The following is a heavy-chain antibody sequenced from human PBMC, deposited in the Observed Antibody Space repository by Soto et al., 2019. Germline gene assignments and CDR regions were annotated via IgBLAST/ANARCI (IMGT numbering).Heavy chain of an antibody. CDR1: GYTFTNSG. CDR2: ISTDNGNT. V-gene: IGHV1-18*01. Sequence: ASVKVSCKASGYTFTNSGIIWVRQAPGQGLEWLGWISTDNGNTNYAQHLQGRVTLTTDTSTNTAYMDLRSLRSDDTAVYYCARDQGITTFGVYSMYYYGMDVWGPGTTVTVSS. J-gene: IGHJ6*02. CDR3: ARDQGITTFGVYSMYYYGMDV. D-gene: IGHD3-3*01.